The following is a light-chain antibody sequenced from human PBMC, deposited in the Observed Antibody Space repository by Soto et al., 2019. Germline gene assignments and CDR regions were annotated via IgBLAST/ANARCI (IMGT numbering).Light chain of an antibody. CDR3: SSYTSSGTFGV. Sequence: QSVLTQPASVSGSPGQSITISCTGTSSDVGGYNYVSWYQQHPGKAPKLMIYDVSNRPSGVSNRFSGSKSGNTASLTISGLQAEDEAYYYCSSYTSSGTFGVFGGGTKLTVL. J-gene: IGLJ3*02. CDR1: SSDVGGYNY. CDR2: DVS. V-gene: IGLV2-14*01.